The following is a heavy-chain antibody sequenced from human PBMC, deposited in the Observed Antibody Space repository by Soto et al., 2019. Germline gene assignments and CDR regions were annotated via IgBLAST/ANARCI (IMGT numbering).Heavy chain of an antibody. CDR1: GYTFTSYG. CDR3: ARDRVPGAGTRPPYYYGMDV. CDR2: ISGYTGNT. D-gene: IGHD6-19*01. Sequence: QVQLVQSGAEVKKPGASVKVSCKASGYTFTSYGISWVRQAPGQGLEWLGWISGYTGNTNSAQKLQGRVNMTTDTSTNTAYMELRSLRSDDTAVYYCARDRVPGAGTRPPYYYGMDVWGQGTTVTVPS. J-gene: IGHJ6*02. V-gene: IGHV1-18*04.